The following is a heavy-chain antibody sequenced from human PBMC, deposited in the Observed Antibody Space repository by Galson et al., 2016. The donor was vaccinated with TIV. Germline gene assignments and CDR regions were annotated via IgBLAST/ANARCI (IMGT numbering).Heavy chain of an antibody. CDR1: GFTSSDYG. V-gene: IGHV3-23*01. J-gene: IGHJ4*02. Sequence: SLRLSCAASGFTSSDYGMSWVRQVPGKGLQWVASISGSGGQTHYGDSVRGRFIISRDDSKNTVYLRMNNVRVDDTAVYYCAKSLFHTIDFGGLTVIFDHWGQGALVTVSS. CDR3: AKSLFHTIDFGGLTVIFDH. CDR2: ISGSGGQT. D-gene: IGHD5-24*01.